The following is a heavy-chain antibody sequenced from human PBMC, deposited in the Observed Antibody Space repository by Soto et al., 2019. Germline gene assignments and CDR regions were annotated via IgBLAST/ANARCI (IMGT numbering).Heavy chain of an antibody. J-gene: IGHJ6*02. CDR2: ISAYSGDT. CDR3: ARDGRAFSIFGDTMDV. CDR1: GYTFTNYA. Sequence: VPLLQSGGEVRKPGASVKVSCKTSGYTFTNYAINWVRQAPGQGLQWMGWISAYSGDTKYAQRFQDRLTVTTDPSTTTAYMELRSLRSDDTAVYYCARDGRAFSIFGDTMDVWGQGTTVTVSS. D-gene: IGHD3-3*01. V-gene: IGHV1-18*01.